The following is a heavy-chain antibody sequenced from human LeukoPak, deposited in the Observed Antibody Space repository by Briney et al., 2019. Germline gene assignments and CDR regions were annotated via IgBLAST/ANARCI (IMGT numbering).Heavy chain of an antibody. CDR1: GFIFSDFY. CDR2: ISISGTTT. Sequence: GGSLRLSCAASGFIFSDFYMGWIRQTPGKGLEWVSYISISGTTTNYADSVKGRFTISRDDARNSLYLQMNSLTAEDTAVYYCAKDILAAGLFFDYWGQGTLVTVSS. CDR3: AKDILAAGLFFDY. V-gene: IGHV3-11*01. D-gene: IGHD6-13*01. J-gene: IGHJ4*02.